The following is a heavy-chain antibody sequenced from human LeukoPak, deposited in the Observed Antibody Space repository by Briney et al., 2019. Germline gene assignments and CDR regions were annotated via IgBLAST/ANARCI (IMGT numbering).Heavy chain of an antibody. D-gene: IGHD3/OR15-3a*01. Sequence: SETLSLTCTVYGGSFSDYYWNWIRQPPGKGLEWIGEIHPSGITNYNPSLNSRVTMSVDTSKKHFSLKLTSVTDADTAVYYCARGLDHAKTGYWGQGSLVTVSS. CDR2: IHPSGIT. J-gene: IGHJ4*02. CDR1: GGSFSDYY. V-gene: IGHV4-34*01. CDR3: ARGLDHAKTGY.